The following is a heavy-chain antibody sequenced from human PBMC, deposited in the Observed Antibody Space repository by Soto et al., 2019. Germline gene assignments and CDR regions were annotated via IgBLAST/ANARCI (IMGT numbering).Heavy chain of an antibody. CDR3: AVGGRSSLFYDY. V-gene: IGHV1-69*01. CDR2: IIPILETA. CDR1: GGTFSSYA. Sequence: QVQLVQSGAEVKKPGSSVKVSCKTSGGTFSSYAVSWVRQAPGQGLEWMGGIIPILETANYAQKFQGKVTITADESTSTAYMDLSSLRSEDTAVYFCAVGGRSSLFYDYWGQGTLVTV. J-gene: IGHJ4*02. D-gene: IGHD3-3*01.